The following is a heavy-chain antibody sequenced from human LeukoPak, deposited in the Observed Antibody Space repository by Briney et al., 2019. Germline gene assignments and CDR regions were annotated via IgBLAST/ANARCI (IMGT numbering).Heavy chain of an antibody. J-gene: IGHJ4*02. Sequence: GGSLRLSCAASGFTFSSYSVNWVRQAPGKGLEWVSSISSSSSYIYYADSVKGRFTISRDNAKNSLYLQMNSLRAEDTAVYYCARSNSGWTSYWGQGTLVTVSS. CDR2: ISSSSSYI. V-gene: IGHV3-21*01. CDR1: GFTFSSYS. D-gene: IGHD6-19*01. CDR3: ARSNSGWTSY.